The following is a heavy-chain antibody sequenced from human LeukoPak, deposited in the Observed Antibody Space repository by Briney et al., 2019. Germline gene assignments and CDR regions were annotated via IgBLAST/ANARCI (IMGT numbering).Heavy chain of an antibody. CDR1: GFTFSSYG. Sequence: GGSLRLSCAASGFTFSSYGMHWVRQAPGKGLEWVAVISYDGSNKYYADSVKGRFTISRDNSKNTLYLQMNSLRAEDTAVYYCAKVGYYDILTGYFDYRGQGTLVTVSS. D-gene: IGHD3-9*01. CDR2: ISYDGSNK. V-gene: IGHV3-30*18. J-gene: IGHJ4*02. CDR3: AKVGYYDILTGYFDY.